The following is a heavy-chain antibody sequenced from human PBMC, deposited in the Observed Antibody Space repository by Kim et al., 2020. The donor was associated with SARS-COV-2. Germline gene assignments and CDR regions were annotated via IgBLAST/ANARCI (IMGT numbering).Heavy chain of an antibody. CDR2: INHSGRT. V-gene: IGHV4-34*01. D-gene: IGHD6-6*01. CDR1: GGSFSGYY. CDR3: ARRPRSSHFDY. Sequence: SETLSLTCAVYGGSFSGYYWSWIRQPPGKGLEWIGEINHSGRTNYNPSLHSRVTISVDTSKNQLSLRLSSVTAADTAVYYCARRPRSSHFDYWGQGALVT. J-gene: IGHJ4*02.